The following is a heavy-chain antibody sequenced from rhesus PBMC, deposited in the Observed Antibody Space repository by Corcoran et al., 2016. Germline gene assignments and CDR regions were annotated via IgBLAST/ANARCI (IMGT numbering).Heavy chain of an antibody. J-gene: IGHJ4*01. V-gene: IGHV4-93*02. CDR3: ARHFTSSHFDY. Sequence: QVELQESGPAVVKPSETLSLTCPVPGGSIRRGNSLNWIRQSPGKGLEWLALIYGSSGGAEYNPSLKSRVASSMDTSKNQFSLKLSSVTAADTAVYYCARHFTSSHFDYWGRGVLVTVSS. CDR2: IYGSSGGA. CDR1: GGSIRRGNS. D-gene: IGHD6-43*01.